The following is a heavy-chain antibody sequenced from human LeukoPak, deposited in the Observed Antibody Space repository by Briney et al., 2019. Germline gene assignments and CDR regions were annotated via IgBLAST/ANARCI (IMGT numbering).Heavy chain of an antibody. Sequence: PGRSLTLSCAASAFTFDDYAMHWVRQAPGKGLEWVSGISWNSGSIAYAHSVKGPFTISRAKPKNSLYLQMNSLRAEDTALYYCAKAGPSQWVVLGYYFDCWGQGTLVTVSS. CDR1: AFTFDDYA. CDR3: AKAGPSQWVVLGYYFDC. CDR2: ISWNSGSI. D-gene: IGHD6-19*01. J-gene: IGHJ4*02. V-gene: IGHV3-9*01.